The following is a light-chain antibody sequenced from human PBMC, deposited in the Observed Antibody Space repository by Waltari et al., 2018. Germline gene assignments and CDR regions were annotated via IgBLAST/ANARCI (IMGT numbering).Light chain of an antibody. Sequence: DIQMTHSPSTLSASVGDRVPITCRARQIISSWLAWYQQKPGKAPKLQIYKASTLESEVPSRFIGNESGTEFTLTISSLQPDDFATYYCQQYNTFFPTFGQGTKLEIK. CDR2: KAS. CDR3: QQYNTFFPT. V-gene: IGKV1-5*03. J-gene: IGKJ2*01. CDR1: QIISSW.